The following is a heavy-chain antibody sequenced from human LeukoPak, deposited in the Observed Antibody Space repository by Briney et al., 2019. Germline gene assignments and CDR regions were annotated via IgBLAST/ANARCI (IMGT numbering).Heavy chain of an antibody. J-gene: IGHJ4*02. CDR1: GYSISSGYY. V-gene: IGHV4-38-2*02. CDR2: IYHSGST. Sequence: SETLSLTCTVSGYSISSGYYWGWIRQPPGKGLEWIGSIYHSGSTYYNPSLKSRVTISVDTSKNQFSLKLSSVTAADTAVYYCARVLDDGTVTTGFDYWGQGTLVTVSS. CDR3: ARVLDDGTVTTGFDY. D-gene: IGHD4-17*01.